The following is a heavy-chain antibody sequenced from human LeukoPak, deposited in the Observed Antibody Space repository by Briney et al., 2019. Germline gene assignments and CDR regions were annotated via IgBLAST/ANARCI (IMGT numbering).Heavy chain of an antibody. CDR1: GFSFNSYS. CDR3: AKVWDYYDSSGYYRDY. J-gene: IGHJ4*02. D-gene: IGHD3-22*01. CDR2: RSYDGNNK. V-gene: IGHV3-30-3*01. Sequence: GSSLRISCAASGFSFNSYSMHWFRQAPGKGLEKVAVRSYDGNNKYYAESVKSRFTISRDNSKNTLYLQMNSLRAEDTAVYYCAKVWDYYDSSGYYRDYWGQGTLVTVSS.